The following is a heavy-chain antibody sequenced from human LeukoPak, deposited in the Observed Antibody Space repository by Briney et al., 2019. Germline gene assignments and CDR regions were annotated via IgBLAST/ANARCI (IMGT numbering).Heavy chain of an antibody. J-gene: IGHJ4*02. V-gene: IGHV3-7*01. D-gene: IGHD3-16*02. CDR3: ARDLSTFGGVIAHFDY. Sequence: GGSLRLSCAASGFTFSSYWMSWVRQAPGKGLEGVANIKQDGSEKYYVDSVKGRFTSSRDNAKNSLYLQMNRLRAEATAVYYCARDLSTFGGVIAHFDYWGQGTLVTVSS. CDR1: GFTFSSYW. CDR2: IKQDGSEK.